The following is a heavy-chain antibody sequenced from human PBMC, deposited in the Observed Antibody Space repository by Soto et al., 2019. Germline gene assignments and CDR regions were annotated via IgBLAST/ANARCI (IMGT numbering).Heavy chain of an antibody. CDR2: IYHSGST. CDR1: GGSISSINW. CDR3: ARVGGQQLVRLDWYFDL. J-gene: IGHJ2*01. V-gene: IGHV4-4*02. Sequence: QVQLQESGPGLVKPSGTLSLTCAVSGGSISSINWWSWVRQPPGKGLEWIGEIYHSGSTNYNPSLKSRVTISVDKSKNQFSLKLSSVTAADTAVYYCARVGGQQLVRLDWYFDLWGRGTLVTVSS. D-gene: IGHD6-13*01.